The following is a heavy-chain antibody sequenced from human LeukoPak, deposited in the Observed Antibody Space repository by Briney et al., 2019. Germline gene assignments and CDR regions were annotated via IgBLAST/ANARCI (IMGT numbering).Heavy chain of an antibody. D-gene: IGHD3-22*01. V-gene: IGHV3-7*01. Sequence: GGSLRLSCAASGFTFSSYSMNWVRQAPGKGLEWVASIEQDGSEKYYVDSVKGRFTISRHNAKNSLYLQMNSLRAEDTAVYYCARVPYYYDSSNYYYATNPPDYWGQGTLVTVSS. CDR3: ARVPYYYDSSNYYYATNPPDY. CDR2: IEQDGSEK. CDR1: GFTFSSYS. J-gene: IGHJ4*02.